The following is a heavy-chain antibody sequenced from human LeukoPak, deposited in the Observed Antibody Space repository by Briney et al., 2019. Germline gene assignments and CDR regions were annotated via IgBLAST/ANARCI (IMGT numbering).Heavy chain of an antibody. J-gene: IGHJ4*02. CDR1: GGSISRYN. CDR3: ARVVAATQNFDY. V-gene: IGHV4-59*01. D-gene: IGHD2-15*01. Sequence: PSETLSLTCTVSGGSISRYNWSCIRQPPGKGREWIGYIYHSGSTSYNPSLKSRVTISVDTSKNQFSLNLSSVTAADTAVYYCARVVAATQNFDYWGQGTLVTVSS. CDR2: IYHSGST.